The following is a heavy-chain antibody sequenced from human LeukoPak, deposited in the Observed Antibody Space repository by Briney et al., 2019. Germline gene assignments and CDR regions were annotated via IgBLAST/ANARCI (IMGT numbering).Heavy chain of an antibody. D-gene: IGHD6-13*01. Sequence: SETLSLTCTVSGGSISSYYWSWIRQPPGKGLEGLGYIYYSGTTNYNPSLKSRVTISVDTSKNQFSLKLSSVTAADTAVYYCTRGVYIAAAQYGYWGQGTLVTVSS. CDR1: GGSISSYY. CDR2: IYYSGTT. CDR3: TRGVYIAAAQYGY. J-gene: IGHJ4*02. V-gene: IGHV4-59*01.